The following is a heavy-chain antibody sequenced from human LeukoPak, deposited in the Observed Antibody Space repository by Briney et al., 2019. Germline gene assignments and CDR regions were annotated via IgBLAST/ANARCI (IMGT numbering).Heavy chain of an antibody. Sequence: PGGSLRLSCAASGFTFRSYGMHWVRQAPGKGLEWVAYIRFDGTTKYYTDSMKGRFTISRDTSHNTLYLEMNSLRPNDTAVYYCAKGQWLAHFDYWGQGTLVTVSS. CDR3: AKGQWLAHFDY. J-gene: IGHJ4*02. CDR1: GFTFRSYG. D-gene: IGHD6-19*01. V-gene: IGHV3-30*02. CDR2: IRFDGTTK.